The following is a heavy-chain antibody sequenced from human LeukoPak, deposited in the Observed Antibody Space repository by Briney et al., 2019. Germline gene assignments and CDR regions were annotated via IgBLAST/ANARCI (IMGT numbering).Heavy chain of an antibody. J-gene: IGHJ4*02. CDR3: ALPEVRLQFRSFDY. Sequence: SVKASCKASGGTFSSYAISWVRQAPGQGLEWMGGIIPIFGTANYAQKFQGRVTITADESTSTAYMELSSLRSEDTAVYYCALPEVRLQFRSFDYWGQGTLVTVSS. CDR2: IIPIFGTA. D-gene: IGHD5-24*01. V-gene: IGHV1-69*01. CDR1: GGTFSSYA.